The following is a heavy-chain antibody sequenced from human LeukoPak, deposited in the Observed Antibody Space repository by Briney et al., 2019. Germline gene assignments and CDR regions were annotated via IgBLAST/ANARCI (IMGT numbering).Heavy chain of an antibody. CDR2: IKQDESEK. CDR3: ARALDSSSSRYQAFEY. V-gene: IGHV3-7*01. J-gene: IGHJ4*02. Sequence: GGSLGLSCVASGFSLRNYWMSWVRQAPGKGLEWVANIKQDESEKYYVDSVKGRFTISRDNAKNSLYLQMNSLRADDTAVYYCARALDSSSSRYQAFEYWGQGTLVTVSS. CDR1: GFSLRNYW. D-gene: IGHD2-2*01.